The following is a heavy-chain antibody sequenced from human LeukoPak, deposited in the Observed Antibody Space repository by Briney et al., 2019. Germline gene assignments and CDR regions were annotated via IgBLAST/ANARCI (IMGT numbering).Heavy chain of an antibody. V-gene: IGHV4-34*01. J-gene: IGHJ4*02. CDR3: VSPRGFSYGYFDY. D-gene: IGHD5-18*01. Sequence: TETLSLTCAVYGGSFSDYYWSWIRQPPGKGLEWIGSIYYSKNTYYNPSLKSRVTISADTSKNQFSLTLGSVSATDTAVYYCVSPRGFSYGYFDYWGQGTLVTVSS. CDR1: GGSFSDYY. CDR2: IYYSKNT.